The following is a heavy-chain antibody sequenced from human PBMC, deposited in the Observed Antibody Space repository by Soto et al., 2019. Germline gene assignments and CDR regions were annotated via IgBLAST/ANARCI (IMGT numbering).Heavy chain of an antibody. V-gene: IGHV3-74*01. CDR1: GFTFSTYW. J-gene: IGHJ4*02. D-gene: IGHD1-1*01. CDR3: VRGTNDWSGMDF. CDR2: INSDGSTT. Sequence: PGGSLRLSCAASGFTFSTYWMHWVRQAPGKGLVWVSRINSDGSTTRYADSVRGRFTISRDNAKDTVYMEMNSLRVDDTALFYCVRGTNDWSGMDFWGRGTLVTVSS.